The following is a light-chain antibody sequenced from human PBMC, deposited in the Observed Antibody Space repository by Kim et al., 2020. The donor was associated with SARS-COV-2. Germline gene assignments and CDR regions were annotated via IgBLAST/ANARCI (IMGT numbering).Light chain of an antibody. CDR1: QGITCDY. V-gene: IGKV3-20*01. Sequence: LYTGETPPPSSKASQGITCDYLAGYHQKPAQPPMILIYSVYKRATGIPDRFIGSGSGTHFTLTISGLEAEDFAVYSCQQYASAPDTFGPGTKLEI. CDR2: SVY. CDR3: QQYASAPDT. J-gene: IGKJ2*01.